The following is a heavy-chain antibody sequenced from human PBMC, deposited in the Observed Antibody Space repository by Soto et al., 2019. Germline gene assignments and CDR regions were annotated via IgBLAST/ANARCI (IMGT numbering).Heavy chain of an antibody. CDR1: GGTFSSYA. CDR3: ARASEGYCSGGSCYSEKYYYYGMDV. V-gene: IGHV1-69*01. CDR2: IIPIFGTA. Sequence: QVQLVQSGAEVKKPGSSVKVSCKASGGTFSSYAISWVRQAPGQGLEWMGGIIPIFGTANYAQKFQGRVTITADESTSTAYMELSSLRSEDTAVYYCARASEGYCSGGSCYSEKYYYYGMDVWDQGTTVTVSS. D-gene: IGHD2-15*01. J-gene: IGHJ6*02.